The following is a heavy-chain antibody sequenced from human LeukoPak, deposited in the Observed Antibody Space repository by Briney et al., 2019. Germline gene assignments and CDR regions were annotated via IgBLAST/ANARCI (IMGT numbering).Heavy chain of an antibody. J-gene: IGHJ5*02. D-gene: IGHD3-10*01. V-gene: IGHV4-31*03. CDR3: ARVDHASGPSPGTWFYP. CDR1: GGSITSGGYY. Sequence: SQTLSLTCTVSGGSITSGGYYWTWVSQHPGRGLEWIGYIYYSGITYYNPSLKSRITISVETSKNHFSLKRRSVAAAERAVYCCARVDHASGPSPGTWFYPCGQGTLVTVSS. CDR2: IYYSGIT.